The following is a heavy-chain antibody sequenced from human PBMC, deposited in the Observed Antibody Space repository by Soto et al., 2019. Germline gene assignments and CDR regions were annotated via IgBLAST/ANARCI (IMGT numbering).Heavy chain of an antibody. D-gene: IGHD3-16*01. CDR3: ARSGGGEDY. V-gene: IGHV4-4*02. J-gene: IGHJ4*02. Sequence: QVQLQESGPGLVKPSGTLSLSCAVSGGSISSSHWWTWVRQPPGKGLEWIGEIYHSGSTNYNPSLKRRVTISVDTSKNQFSLNLSSVAAADTTVYYCARSGGGEDYWGQGILVTVSS. CDR1: GGSISSSHW. CDR2: IYHSGST.